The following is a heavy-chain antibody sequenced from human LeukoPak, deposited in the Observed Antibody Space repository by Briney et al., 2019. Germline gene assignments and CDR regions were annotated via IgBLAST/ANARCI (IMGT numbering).Heavy chain of an antibody. Sequence: SETLSLTCSVSGGSIITLYWSWIRQPPGKGLEWIGYVYYRGSAKYNPSLKSRVTISLDMSTNQFSLQLNSVTAADTAIYYCARATVVGAHLDNWGQGTLVTVSS. CDR2: VYYRGSA. V-gene: IGHV4-59*11. CDR1: GGSIITLY. D-gene: IGHD2-15*01. CDR3: ARATVVGAHLDN. J-gene: IGHJ4*02.